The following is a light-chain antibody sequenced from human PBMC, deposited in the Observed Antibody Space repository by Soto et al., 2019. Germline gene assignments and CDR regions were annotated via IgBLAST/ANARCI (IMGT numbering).Light chain of an antibody. CDR1: QSISSW. CDR3: QQYNSYPT. V-gene: IGKV1-5*03. CDR2: KAS. J-gene: IGKJ4*01. Sequence: DIQMTQSPSTLSASVGDRVTITCRARQSISSWLAWYQQKPGKAPKLLIYKASSLESGVPSRFSGSGSGTEFTLTINSLQPDDFATYYCQQYNSYPTFGGGTKVEIK.